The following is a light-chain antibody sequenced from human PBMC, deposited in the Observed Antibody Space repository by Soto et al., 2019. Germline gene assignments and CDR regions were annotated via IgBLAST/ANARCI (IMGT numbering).Light chain of an antibody. Sequence: DIQMTQSPSSLSVSVGDRVTITCQAIQDINKYLNWYQQKPGKAPKLLIYDASNLETGVPSRFSGSGSGTDFTFAISSLQPEDIATYFCQQYDNLPLTFGQGTRLEIK. CDR3: QQYDNLPLT. V-gene: IGKV1-33*01. J-gene: IGKJ5*01. CDR2: DAS. CDR1: QDINKY.